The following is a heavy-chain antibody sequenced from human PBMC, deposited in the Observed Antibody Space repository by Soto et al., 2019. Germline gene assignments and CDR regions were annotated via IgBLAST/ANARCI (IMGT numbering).Heavy chain of an antibody. Sequence: EVQLLESGGGLVQPGGSLRLSCAASGFTFSTSSMSWVRQAPGKGLEWVSAISGDSGAIYYADSVKGRFTISRDNSRDTLYLRMNSLRAEDTALYFCARGGRFTFGFDYWGQGTLISVSS. CDR2: ISGDSGAI. V-gene: IGHV3-23*01. CDR3: ARGGRFTFGFDY. D-gene: IGHD3-16*01. CDR1: GFTFSTSS. J-gene: IGHJ4*02.